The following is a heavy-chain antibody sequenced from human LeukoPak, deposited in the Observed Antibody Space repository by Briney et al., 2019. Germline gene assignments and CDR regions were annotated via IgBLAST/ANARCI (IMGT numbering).Heavy chain of an antibody. D-gene: IGHD1-26*01. CDR1: GGSMRISNW. CDR2: IYQSGST. CDR3: ARDLGVVGPRRAFDV. V-gene: IGHV4-4*02. Sequence: SETLSLTCAVSGGSMRISNWWSWVRQPPGKGLEWIGEIYQSGSTNYSPSLKSRVTISIDKSKNQFSLRLTSVTAADTAVYYCARDLGVVGPRRAFDVWGQGTMVTVSS. J-gene: IGHJ3*01.